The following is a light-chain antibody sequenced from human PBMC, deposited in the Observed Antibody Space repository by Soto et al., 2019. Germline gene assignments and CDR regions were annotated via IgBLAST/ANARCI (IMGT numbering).Light chain of an antibody. Sequence: EILMTQSPATLSVSPGERVTHSCRVSQSFSSNLAWYQQKPVQAPRLIIYAASTRATGIPARFSGSGSGTEFTLTISSLQSEDFAVYYCQQYGSSPLISFGQATRLEI. V-gene: IGKV3-15*01. J-gene: IGKJ5*01. CDR1: QSFSSN. CDR2: AAS. CDR3: QQYGSSPLIS.